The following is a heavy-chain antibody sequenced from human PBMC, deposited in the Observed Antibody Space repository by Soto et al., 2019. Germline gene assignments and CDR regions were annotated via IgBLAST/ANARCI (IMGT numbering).Heavy chain of an antibody. J-gene: IGHJ6*02. D-gene: IGHD3-22*01. CDR3: ARDNSYYDSSGYYYEDGMDV. CDR2: IYHSGST. V-gene: IGHV4-30-2*01. Sequence: SETLSLACAVSGGSISSCGYSWSWIRQPPGKGLEWIGYIYHSGSTYYNPSLKSRVTISVDRSKNQFSLKLSSVTAADTAVYYCARDNSYYDSSGYYYEDGMDVWGQGTTVTVSS. CDR1: GGSISSCGYS.